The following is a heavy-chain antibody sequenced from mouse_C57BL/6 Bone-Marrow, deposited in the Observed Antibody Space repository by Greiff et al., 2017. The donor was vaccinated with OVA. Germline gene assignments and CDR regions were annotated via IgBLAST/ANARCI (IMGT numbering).Heavy chain of an antibody. CDR3: ARDTYYYGSSSWFAY. V-gene: IGHV14-3*01. D-gene: IGHD1-1*01. CDR2: IDPANGNT. CDR1: GFNIKNTY. Sequence: VHVKQSVAELVRPGASVKLSCTASGFNIKNTYMHWVKQRPEQGLEWIGRIDPANGNTKYAPKFQGKATITADTSSNTAYLQLSSLTSEDTAIYYCARDTYYYGSSSWFAYWGQGTLVTVSA. J-gene: IGHJ3*01.